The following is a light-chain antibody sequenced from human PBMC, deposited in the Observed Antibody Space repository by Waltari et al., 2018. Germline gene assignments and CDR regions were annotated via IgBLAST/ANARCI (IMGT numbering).Light chain of an antibody. CDR2: GAS. J-gene: IGKJ4*01. V-gene: IGKV3-15*01. CDR1: QSVNSN. Sequence: EIVMPQSPATLSVSPGVRATLTCRASQSVNSNLAWYQQRPGQAPRFLIYGASTTATGIPARFTGSGSGTEFTLTISSLQSEDFAVYYCQQYNNWPLTFGGGTEVEIK. CDR3: QQYNNWPLT.